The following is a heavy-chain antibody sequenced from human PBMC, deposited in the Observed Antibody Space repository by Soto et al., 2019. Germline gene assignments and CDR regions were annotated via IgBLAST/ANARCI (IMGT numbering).Heavy chain of an antibody. J-gene: IGHJ6*02. D-gene: IGHD1-20*01. CDR1: GFSLSNPKMG. CDR3: ARMYSWNHGTNHYYAMDV. Sequence: QVTLEESGPVLVKPTETLTLTCAVSGFSLSNPKMGVSWVRQFPGKALEWLAHVFSTGQKSYITSLETRLTISKDTSKSQVVLTMTNMEAVDTATYYCARMYSWNHGTNHYYAMDVWGQGTMVTVSS. V-gene: IGHV2-26*01. CDR2: VFSTGQK.